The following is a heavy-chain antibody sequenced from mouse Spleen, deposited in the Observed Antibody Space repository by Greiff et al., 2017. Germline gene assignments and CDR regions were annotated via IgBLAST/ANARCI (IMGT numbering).Heavy chain of an antibody. CDR2: INPYNDGT. J-gene: IGHJ3*01. D-gene: IGHD1-1*01. Sequence: EVQLQQPGPELVKPGASVKMSCKASGYTFTSYVMHWVKQKPGQGLEWIGYINPYNDGTKYNEKFKGKATLTSDKSSSTAYMELSSLTSEDSAVYYCAREDYYGSSGFAYWGQGTLVTVSA. V-gene: IGHV1-14*01. CDR3: AREDYYGSSGFAY. CDR1: GYTFTSYV.